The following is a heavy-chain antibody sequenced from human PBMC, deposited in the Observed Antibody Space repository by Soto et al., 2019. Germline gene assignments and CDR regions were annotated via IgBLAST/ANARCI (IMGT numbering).Heavy chain of an antibody. CDR1: GGSISSYY. J-gene: IGHJ5*02. CDR2: IYYSGST. CDR3: ARHGIAAAGGWDWFDP. D-gene: IGHD6-13*01. V-gene: IGHV4-59*08. Sequence: QVQLQESGPGLVKPSETLSLTCTVSGGSISSYYWSWIRQPPGKGLEWIGYIYYSGSTNYNPSLTGRVTISXXTXKXXFSLKLSSVTAADTAVYYCARHGIAAAGGWDWFDPWGQGTLVTVSS.